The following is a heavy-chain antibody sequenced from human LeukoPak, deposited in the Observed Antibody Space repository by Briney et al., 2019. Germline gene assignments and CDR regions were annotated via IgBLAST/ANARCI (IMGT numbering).Heavy chain of an antibody. D-gene: IGHD3-22*01. CDR3: AKGPRYYYDSSGEGYFDY. CDR2: ISGSAVTT. V-gene: IGHV3-23*01. J-gene: IGHJ4*02. Sequence: GGSLRLSCAASGFTFSNYAMSWVRQAPGKGLEWVSAISGSAVTTYYGDSVKGRFTISRDNSKNTLFLQMNSLRAEDTAVYYCAKGPRYYYDSSGEGYFDYWGQGILVTVSS. CDR1: GFTFSNYA.